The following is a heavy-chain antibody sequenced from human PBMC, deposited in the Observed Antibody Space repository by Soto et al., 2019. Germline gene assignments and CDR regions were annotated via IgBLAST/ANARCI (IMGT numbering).Heavy chain of an antibody. V-gene: IGHV3-33*08. J-gene: IGHJ4*02. CDR3: PRAFSPGVAGRLFDF. CDR2: IWYDGSIK. D-gene: IGHD6-19*01. CDR1: GFPRSSYR. Sequence: GGSVKLYSVAFGFPRSSYRMHWVRQAPGKGLEWLAVIWYDGSIKYYADSVKGRFTISRDDSKNTLYLQMDSLRVEDSAIYYCPRAFSPGVAGRLFDFWGLGTPVTVSS.